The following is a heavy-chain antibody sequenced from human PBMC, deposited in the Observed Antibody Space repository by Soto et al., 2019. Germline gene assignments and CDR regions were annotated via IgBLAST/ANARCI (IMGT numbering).Heavy chain of an antibody. CDR2: IYYSGST. D-gene: IGHD3-10*01. Sequence: PSETLSLTCTVSGGSISSYYWSWIRQPPGKGLEWIGYIYYSGSTNYNPSLKSRVTISVDTSKNQFSLKLSSVTAADTAVYYCARVPFTMVRGVPKYYFDYWGQGTLVTVSS. CDR3: ARVPFTMVRGVPKYYFDY. J-gene: IGHJ4*02. CDR1: GGSISSYY. V-gene: IGHV4-59*01.